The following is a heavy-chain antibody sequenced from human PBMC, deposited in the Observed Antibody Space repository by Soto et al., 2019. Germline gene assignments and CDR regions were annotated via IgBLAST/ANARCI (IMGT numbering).Heavy chain of an antibody. CDR1: GGSISSHDST. Sequence: SETLSLTSTISGGSISSHDSTWSWFRQPPGKGLEWIGCITYSGATYYGPSPTSRVTISADTSKNQFSLKLSPVTAADTAVYFCAYKRGYGYAVDVWGQGNRVTVS. CDR3: AYKRGYGYAVDV. D-gene: IGHD5-18*01. V-gene: IGHV4-30-4*01. CDR2: ITYSGAT. J-gene: IGHJ6*02.